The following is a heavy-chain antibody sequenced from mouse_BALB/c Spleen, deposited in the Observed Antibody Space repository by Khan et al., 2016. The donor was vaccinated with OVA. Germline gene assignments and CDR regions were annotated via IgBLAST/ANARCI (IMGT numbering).Heavy chain of an antibody. CDR3: ARSDFDAMDY. CDR1: GFSLTSYG. Sequence: QVQLKQSGPGLVAPSQSLSITCTVSGFSLTSYGVHWVRQPPGKGLAWLVVIWSDGITTYNSTLKSRLSISKDNSKSHVFLKMNSIQTDDTAMYYCARSDFDAMDYWGQGTSVTVAS. J-gene: IGHJ4*01. V-gene: IGHV2-6*02. D-gene: IGHD2-4*01. CDR2: IWSDGIT.